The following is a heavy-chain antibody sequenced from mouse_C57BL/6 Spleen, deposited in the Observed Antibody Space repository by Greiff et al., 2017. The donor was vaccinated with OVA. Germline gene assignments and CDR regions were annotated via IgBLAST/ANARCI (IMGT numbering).Heavy chain of an antibody. Sequence: VQLQQSGAELVRPGASVTLSCKASGYTFTDYEMHWVKQTPVHGLEWIGAIDPETGCTAYNQKFKGKAILTADKSSSPAYMELRSLTSEDSAVYYCTRGKSIYYDYDEDYWGQGTTLTVSS. V-gene: IGHV1-15*01. CDR1: GYTFTDYE. D-gene: IGHD2-4*01. J-gene: IGHJ2*01. CDR3: TRGKSIYYDYDEDY. CDR2: IDPETGCT.